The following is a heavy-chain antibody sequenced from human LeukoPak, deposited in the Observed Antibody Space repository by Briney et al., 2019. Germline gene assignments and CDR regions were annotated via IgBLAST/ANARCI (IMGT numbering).Heavy chain of an antibody. CDR1: GFTFSSTA. V-gene: IGHV3-23*01. D-gene: IGHD2-2*01. CDR3: ARCAQVGSTSCSFDY. CDR2: ISGSGVST. Sequence: GGSLRLSCAASGFTFSSTAMSWVRQAPGKGLEWVSAISGSGVSTYYADSVKGRFTISRDNSKNTLYLHMNSLRAEDTAVYYCARCAQVGSTSCSFDYWGQGTLVTVSS. J-gene: IGHJ4*02.